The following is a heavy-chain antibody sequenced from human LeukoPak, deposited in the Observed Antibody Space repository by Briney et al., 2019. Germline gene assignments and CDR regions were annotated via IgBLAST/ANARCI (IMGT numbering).Heavy chain of an antibody. CDR3: ARDGDYGDWGHYFDY. J-gene: IGHJ4*02. D-gene: IGHD4-17*01. V-gene: IGHV1-69*01. CDR1: GGTFSSYA. CDR2: IIPIFGTA. Sequence: SVEVSCKASGGTFSSYAISWVRQAPGQGLEWMGGIIPIFGTANYAQKFQGRVTITEDESTSTAYMELSSLRSEDTAVYYCARDGDYGDWGHYFDYWGQGTLVTVSS.